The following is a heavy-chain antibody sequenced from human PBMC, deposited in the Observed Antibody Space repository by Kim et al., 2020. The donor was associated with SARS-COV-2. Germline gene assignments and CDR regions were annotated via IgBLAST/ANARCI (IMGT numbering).Heavy chain of an antibody. V-gene: IGHV4-34*01. CDR2: INHSGST. Sequence: SETLSLTCAVYGGSFSGYYWSWIRQPPGKGLEWIGEINHSGSTNYNPSLKSRVTISVDTSKNQFSLKLSSVTAADTAVYYCARGRPQLWLRNYYYGMDV. CDR1: GGSFSGYY. D-gene: IGHD5-18*01. CDR3: ARGRPQLWLRNYYYGMDV. J-gene: IGHJ6*01.